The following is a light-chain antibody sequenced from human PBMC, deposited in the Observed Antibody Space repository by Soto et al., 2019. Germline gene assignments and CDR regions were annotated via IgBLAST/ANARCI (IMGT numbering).Light chain of an antibody. Sequence: IVLTQSPGTLSLSPGERATVSCRASQSVGSYLAWYQQKPGQAPRLLIFGASSRVIGVPGRFSGSGSGTDFTLTISRLEPEDFAVYYCQQYDTSPTTFGQGARLDIK. CDR2: GAS. CDR3: QQYDTSPTT. CDR1: QSVGSY. V-gene: IGKV3-20*01. J-gene: IGKJ5*01.